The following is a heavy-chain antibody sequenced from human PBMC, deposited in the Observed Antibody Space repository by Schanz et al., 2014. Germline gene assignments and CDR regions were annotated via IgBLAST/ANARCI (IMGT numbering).Heavy chain of an antibody. D-gene: IGHD2-15*01. Sequence: QVQLVESGGGVVQPGRSLRLSCAASGFPFSSYGMHWVRQAPGKGLEWVAVIWYDGNNKFYADSVKGRFIISRDNSKNTLDMQMNRLRDEDSSVYYCAKDLALGGDYWGQGTMVTVSS. CDR3: AKDLALGGDY. V-gene: IGHV3-33*06. J-gene: IGHJ4*02. CDR1: GFPFSSYG. CDR2: IWYDGNNK.